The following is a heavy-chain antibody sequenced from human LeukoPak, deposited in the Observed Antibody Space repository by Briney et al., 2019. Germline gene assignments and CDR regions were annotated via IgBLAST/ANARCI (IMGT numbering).Heavy chain of an antibody. D-gene: IGHD5-18*01. V-gene: IGHV4-61*01. J-gene: IGHJ4*02. Sequence: SETLSLTCDVSGVSINTCCYYWTWLRQPPGKGLEWIGYKYYSGSTRYNSSLRSRLTISFDSSKDQFSLRLTSLTAADTAVYYCARGRSYGFDFDAWGPGTLVIVSS. CDR2: KYYSGST. CDR3: ARGRSYGFDFDA. CDR1: GVSINTCCYY.